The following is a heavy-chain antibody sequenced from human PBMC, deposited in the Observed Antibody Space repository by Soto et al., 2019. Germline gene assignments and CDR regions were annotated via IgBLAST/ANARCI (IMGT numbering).Heavy chain of an antibody. J-gene: IGHJ6*02. CDR2: IYYSGST. V-gene: IGHV4-31*03. Sequence: QVQLQESGPGLVKPSQTLSLTCTVSGGSISSGGYYWSWIRQHPGKGLEWIGYIYYSGSTYYNPSLKSRVTISVDTSKNQFSLKLSSVTAADTAVYYCARGYCSSTSYYLGGGGYGMDVWGQGTTVTVSS. CDR1: GGSISSGGYY. D-gene: IGHD2-2*01. CDR3: ARGYCSSTSYYLGGGGYGMDV.